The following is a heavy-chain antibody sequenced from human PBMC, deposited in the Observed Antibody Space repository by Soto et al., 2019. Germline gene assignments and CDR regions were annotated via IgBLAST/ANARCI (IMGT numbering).Heavy chain of an antibody. V-gene: IGHV2-5*02. CDR2: IYWDDDK. J-gene: IGHJ4*02. CDR3: AHVSWRGINHYFDY. Sequence: QITLKESGPRLVKPTQTLTLTCTFSGFSLSTSGVGVGWIRQPPGKALEWLAVIYWDDDKRYSPSLKSRLTITKDTSKNQVVLTMTNVDPVDTATYYCAHVSWRGINHYFDYWGQGSLVTVSS. CDR1: GFSLSTSGVG. D-gene: IGHD2-21*01.